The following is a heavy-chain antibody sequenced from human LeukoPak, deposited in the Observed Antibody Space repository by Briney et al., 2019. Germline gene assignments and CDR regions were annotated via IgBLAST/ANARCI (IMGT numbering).Heavy chain of an antibody. CDR2: IYYSGST. CDR1: GGSISSGDYY. V-gene: IGHV4-30-4*08. J-gene: IGHJ4*02. Sequence: SGTLSLTCTVSGGSISSGDYYWSWIRQPPGKGLEWIGYIYYSGSTYYNPSLKSRVTISVDTSKNQFSLKLSSVTAAHTAVYYCARDDHSGYFDYWGQGTLVTVPS. CDR3: ARDDHSGYFDY. D-gene: IGHD3-10*01.